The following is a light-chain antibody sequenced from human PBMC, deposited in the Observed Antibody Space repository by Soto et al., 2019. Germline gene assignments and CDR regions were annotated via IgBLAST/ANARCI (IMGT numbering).Light chain of an antibody. V-gene: IGLV1-47*01. Sequence: QPVLTQPPSASGTPGQRVTISCSGSSSHIGSNYVYWYQQLPGTAPKLLIYRNNQRPSGVPARFSGSKAGTSDSLAISGLRSEDEDDYYCAAWDDSLSGPVVFGGGTKLTVL. CDR3: AAWDDSLSGPVV. CDR1: SSHIGSNY. CDR2: RNN. J-gene: IGLJ2*01.